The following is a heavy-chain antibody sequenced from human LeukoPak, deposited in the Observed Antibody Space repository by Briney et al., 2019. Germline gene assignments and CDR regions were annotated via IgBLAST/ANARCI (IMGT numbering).Heavy chain of an antibody. Sequence: SETLSLTCTVSGGSITSSSYYWGWIRQPPGKGLEWIGSIYYSGSTYYNPSLKSRVTISVDTSKKQFSLKLTSVTAADTAVYYCARVRYYYDSSGFGLRNWGQGTLVTVSS. CDR1: GGSITSSSYY. D-gene: IGHD3-22*01. J-gene: IGHJ4*02. V-gene: IGHV4-39*02. CDR2: IYYSGST. CDR3: ARVRYYYDSSGFGLRN.